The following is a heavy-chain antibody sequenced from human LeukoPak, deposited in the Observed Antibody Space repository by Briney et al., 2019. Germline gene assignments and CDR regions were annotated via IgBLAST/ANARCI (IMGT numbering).Heavy chain of an antibody. D-gene: IGHD2-2*01. V-gene: IGHV1-2*02. CDR2: INPNSGGT. CDR1: GYTFTGYY. CDR3: APGGCSSTSCYEIDY. J-gene: IGHJ4*02. Sequence: ASVKVSCKASGYTFTGYYMHWVRQAPGQGLEWMGWINPNSGGTNYAQKFQGRVTMTRDTSISTAYMELSRLRSDDTAAYYCAPGGCSSTSCYEIDYWGQGTLVTVSS.